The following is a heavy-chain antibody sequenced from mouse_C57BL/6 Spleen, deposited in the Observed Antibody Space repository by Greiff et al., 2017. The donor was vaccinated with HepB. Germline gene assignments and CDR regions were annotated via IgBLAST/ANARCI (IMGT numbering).Heavy chain of an antibody. V-gene: IGHV5-4*01. CDR3: ARDRLVTGEGWY. Sequence: EVQLVESGGGLVKPGGSLKLSCAASGFTFSSYAMSWVRQTPEKRLEWVATISDGGSYTYYPDNVKGRFTISRDNAKNNLYLQMSHLKSEDTAMYYCARDRLVTGEGWYWGQGTLVTVSA. J-gene: IGHJ3*01. D-gene: IGHD2-2*01. CDR2: ISDGGSYT. CDR1: GFTFSSYA.